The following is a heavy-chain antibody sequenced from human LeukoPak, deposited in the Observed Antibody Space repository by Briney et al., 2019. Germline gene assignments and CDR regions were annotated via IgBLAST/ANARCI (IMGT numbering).Heavy chain of an antibody. CDR3: AKDMGYSGSYYPYFYYGMDG. Sequence: GGSLRLSCAASGFTFSSYAMHWVRQAPGKGLEWVSGISWSSGSIGYADSVKGRFTISRDNAKNSLYLQMNSLRAEDTALYYCAKDMGYSGSYYPYFYYGMDGWGQGTTVTVSS. V-gene: IGHV3-9*01. CDR2: ISWSSGSI. CDR1: GFTFSSYA. D-gene: IGHD1-26*01. J-gene: IGHJ6*02.